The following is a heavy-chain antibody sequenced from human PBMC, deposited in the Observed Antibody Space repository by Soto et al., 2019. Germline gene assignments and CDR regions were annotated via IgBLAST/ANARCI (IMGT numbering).Heavy chain of an antibody. CDR1: GFTFISYG. Sequence: GGSLRLSCASSGFTFISYGMHWVRQAPGKGLEWVAVISYDGSNKYYADSVKGRFTISRDNSKNTLYLQMNSLRAEDTAVYYCAKAVAGGYYYYYGMDVWGQGTTVTVSS. CDR3: AKAVAGGYYYYYGMDV. V-gene: IGHV3-30*18. CDR2: ISYDGSNK. D-gene: IGHD6-19*01. J-gene: IGHJ6*02.